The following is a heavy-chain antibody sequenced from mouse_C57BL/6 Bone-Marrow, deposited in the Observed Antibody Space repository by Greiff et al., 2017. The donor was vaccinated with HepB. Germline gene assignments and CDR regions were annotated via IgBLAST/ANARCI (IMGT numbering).Heavy chain of an antibody. J-gene: IGHJ2*01. Sequence: EVMLVESGGGLVQPKGSLKLSCAASGFSFNTYAMNWVRQAPGKGLEWVARIRSKSNNYATYYADSVKDRFTISRDDSESMLYLQMNNLKTEDTAMYYCVRWGRRDYFDYWGQGTTLTVSS. CDR2: IRSKSNNYAT. CDR1: GFSFNTYA. CDR3: VRWGRRDYFDY. D-gene: IGHD3-3*01. V-gene: IGHV10-1*01.